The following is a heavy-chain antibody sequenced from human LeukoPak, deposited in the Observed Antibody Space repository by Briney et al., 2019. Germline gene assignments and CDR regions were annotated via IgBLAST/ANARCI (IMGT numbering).Heavy chain of an antibody. Sequence: PSETLSLTCAVYGGSFSGYYWSWIRQPPGKGLEWIGEINHSGSTNYNPSLKSRVTISVDTSKNQFSLKLSSVTAADTAVYYCASVLGYCSGGSCSSYYYGMDVWGQGTTVTVSS. CDR2: INHSGST. CDR3: ASVLGYCSGGSCSSYYYGMDV. J-gene: IGHJ6*02. D-gene: IGHD2-15*01. V-gene: IGHV4-34*01. CDR1: GGSFSGYY.